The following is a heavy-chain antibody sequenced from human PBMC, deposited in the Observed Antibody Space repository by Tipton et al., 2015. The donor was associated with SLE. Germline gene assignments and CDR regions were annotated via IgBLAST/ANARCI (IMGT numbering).Heavy chain of an antibody. CDR3: ARDVRRDGFRSAFDI. D-gene: IGHD5-24*01. Sequence: TLSLTCTVSGVSISSGDSYWSWIRQPPGKGLEWIGNIHYSGSTYYNSSLKSRVTISVDTSKNQFSLKLSSVTAADTAVYYCARDVRRDGFRSAFDIWGQGTMVSVSS. CDR1: GVSISSGDSY. V-gene: IGHV4-30-4*08. CDR2: IHYSGST. J-gene: IGHJ3*02.